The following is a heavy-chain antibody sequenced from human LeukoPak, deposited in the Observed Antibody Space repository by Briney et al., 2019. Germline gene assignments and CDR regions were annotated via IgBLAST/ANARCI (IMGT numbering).Heavy chain of an antibody. CDR2: INPNSGGT. J-gene: IGHJ6*03. CDR3: ARTAFQFGDYFYYMDV. CDR1: GYTFTGYY. D-gene: IGHD3-3*02. V-gene: IGHV1-2*02. Sequence: GASVKVSCKASGYTFTGYYMHWVRQAPGQGLEWMGWINPNSGGTNYAQKFQGRVTVTRDTSISTAYMELSGLTSDDTALYYCARTAFQFGDYFYYMDVWGKGTTVTVSS.